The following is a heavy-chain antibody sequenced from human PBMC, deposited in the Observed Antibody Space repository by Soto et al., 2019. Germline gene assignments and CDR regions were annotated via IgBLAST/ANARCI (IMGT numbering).Heavy chain of an antibody. J-gene: IGHJ4*02. D-gene: IGHD4-17*01. Sequence: QVQLVESGGGVVQPGRSLRLSCAASGFTFSSYGMHWVRQAPGKGLEWVAVIWYDGSNKYYADSVKGRFTISRDKSKNTPYLQMNSLRAEDTAVYYCARAMTTVPTGYFDSWGQGTLVTVSS. V-gene: IGHV3-33*01. CDR1: GFTFSSYG. CDR2: IWYDGSNK. CDR3: ARAMTTVPTGYFDS.